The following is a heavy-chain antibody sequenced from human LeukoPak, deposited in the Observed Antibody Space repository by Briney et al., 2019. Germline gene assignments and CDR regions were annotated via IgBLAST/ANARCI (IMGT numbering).Heavy chain of an antibody. CDR3: AKAGSIRFDY. Sequence: GGSLRLSCAASGFPFSSYAMSWVRQAPGKGLEWVSGISGSGGRGGNTYYADSVKGRFTISRDNSKNTLYLQMNSLRADDTAVYYCAKAGSIRFDYWGQGTLVTVSS. D-gene: IGHD3-3*02. CDR1: GFPFSSYA. J-gene: IGHJ4*02. V-gene: IGHV3-23*01. CDR2: ISGSGGRGGNT.